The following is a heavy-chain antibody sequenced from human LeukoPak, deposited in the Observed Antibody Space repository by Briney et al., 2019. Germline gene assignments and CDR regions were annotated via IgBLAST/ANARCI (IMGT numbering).Heavy chain of an antibody. V-gene: IGHV1-69*04. Sequence: SVKVSCKASGGTFSSYAIHGVRQAPGQGLEWMGRIIPILGIANYAQKFQGRVTITADKSTSTAYMELSSLRSEDTAVYYCARGAAAAGTEYFQHWGQGTLVTVSS. CDR2: IIPILGIA. CDR3: ARGAAAAGTEYFQH. D-gene: IGHD6-13*01. J-gene: IGHJ1*01. CDR1: GGTFSSYA.